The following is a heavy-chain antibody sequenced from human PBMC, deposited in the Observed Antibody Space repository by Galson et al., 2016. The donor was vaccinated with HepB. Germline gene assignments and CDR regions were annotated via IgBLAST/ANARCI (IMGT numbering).Heavy chain of an antibody. CDR3: AGEAAVAGFDF. CDR1: GYTFTTYY. V-gene: IGHV1-46*01. CDR2: INPSGGVT. D-gene: IGHD6-19*01. J-gene: IGHJ4*02. Sequence: SVKVSCKASGYTFTTYYLHWVRQAPGQGLEWMGIINPSGGVTSYAQRLQGRVTMTRDTSTSTVYMELSSLRYDDTAIYYCAGEAAVAGFDFWGQGTLVTVSS.